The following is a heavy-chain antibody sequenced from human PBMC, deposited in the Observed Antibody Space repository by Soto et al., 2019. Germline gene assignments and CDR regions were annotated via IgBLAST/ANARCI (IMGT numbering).Heavy chain of an antibody. D-gene: IGHD6-13*01. Sequence: EVQLLESGGGLVQPGGSLRLSCAASGLTFSSYAMSLVRQSPGKGLEWVSAISGSGGSTYYADSVKGRFTISRDNSKNTLYLQMNSLRAEDTAVYYCAKENGYSSSWFEFDYWGQGTLVTVSS. CDR3: AKENGYSSSWFEFDY. CDR1: GLTFSSYA. J-gene: IGHJ4*02. V-gene: IGHV3-23*01. CDR2: ISGSGGST.